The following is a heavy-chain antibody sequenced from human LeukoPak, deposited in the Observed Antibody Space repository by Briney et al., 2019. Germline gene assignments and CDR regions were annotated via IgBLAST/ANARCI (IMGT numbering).Heavy chain of an antibody. V-gene: IGHV4-34*01. CDR1: GGSFSGYY. CDR2: INHSGST. CDR3: ARGPGIAAAGSLDS. Sequence: PSETLSLTCAVYGGSFSGYYWSWIRQPPGKGLEWIGEINHSGSTNYNPSLKSRVTISVDTSKNQFSLKLSSVTAADTAVYFCARGPGIAAAGSLDSWGQGTQVTVSS. J-gene: IGHJ4*02. D-gene: IGHD6-13*01.